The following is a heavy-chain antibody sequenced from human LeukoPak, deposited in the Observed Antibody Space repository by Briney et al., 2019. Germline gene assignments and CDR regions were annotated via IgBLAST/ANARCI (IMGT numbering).Heavy chain of an antibody. CDR2: IYYSGST. CDR1: GGSISSSSYY. V-gene: IGHV4-39*07. Sequence: SETLSLTCTVSGGSISSSSYYWGWIRQPPGKGLEWIGSIYYSGSTYYNPSLKSRVTISVDTSKNQFSLKLSSVTAADTAVYYCARGRHPSAAAGIRYWGQGTLVTVSS. D-gene: IGHD6-13*01. CDR3: ARGRHPSAAAGIRY. J-gene: IGHJ4*02.